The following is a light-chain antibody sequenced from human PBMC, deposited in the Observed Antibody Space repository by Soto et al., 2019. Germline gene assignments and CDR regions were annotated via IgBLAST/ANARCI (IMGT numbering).Light chain of an antibody. V-gene: IGKV1-39*01. Sequence: DIQMTQSPSSLSASVGDRVTITCRASHNINNYLNWFQQKPGKAPNLLIYGASSLESGVPSRFSGSGSGTDFTLTISNLQPEDFATSYCQQSQSREPSSFGPGTKVAVK. CDR3: QQSQSREPSS. CDR2: GAS. CDR1: HNINNY. J-gene: IGKJ3*01.